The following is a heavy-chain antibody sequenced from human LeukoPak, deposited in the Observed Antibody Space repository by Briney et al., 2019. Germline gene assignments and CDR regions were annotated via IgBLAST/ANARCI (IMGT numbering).Heavy chain of an antibody. CDR3: ARGRYSYGWNDS. J-gene: IGHJ5*01. D-gene: IGHD3-16*02. CDR1: GGPLSSSAYH. V-gene: IGHV4-31*03. CDR2: IYDSGST. Sequence: PWESLSLTCTVSGGPLSSSAYHWKCIRQPQGKGLEWIGFIYDSGSTLYNASLTSRISISSDTSKNQFSLKLTSVTAADMAVYYCARGRYSYGWNDSWGQGTLVTVSS.